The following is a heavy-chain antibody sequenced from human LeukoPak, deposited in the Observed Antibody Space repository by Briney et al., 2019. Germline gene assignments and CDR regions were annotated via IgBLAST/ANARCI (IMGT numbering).Heavy chain of an antibody. CDR2: ISGSGGST. Sequence: PGGSLRLSCAASGFTFSSYAMSWVRQAPGKGLEWVSAISGSGGSTYYADSVKGRFTISRDFFRNTLYLQMNSLRAEDTAVYYCAKSPKVGPTGVFDDWGQGTLVAVAS. J-gene: IGHJ4*02. D-gene: IGHD1-26*01. CDR3: AKSPKVGPTGVFDD. CDR1: GFTFSSYA. V-gene: IGHV3-23*01.